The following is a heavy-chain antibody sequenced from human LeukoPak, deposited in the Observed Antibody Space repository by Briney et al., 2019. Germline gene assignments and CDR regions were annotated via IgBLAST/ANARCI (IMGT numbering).Heavy chain of an antibody. J-gene: IGHJ4*02. Sequence: SETLSLTCTVSGGSISSYYWSWIRQPPGKGLEWIGYISYSGSTNYSPSLKSRVTISVDTSKNQFSLKLSSVTAADTAVYYCARAGGYLLYFDSWGQGTLVTVSS. D-gene: IGHD5-12*01. CDR1: GGSISSYY. CDR3: ARAGGYLLYFDS. CDR2: ISYSGST. V-gene: IGHV4-59*01.